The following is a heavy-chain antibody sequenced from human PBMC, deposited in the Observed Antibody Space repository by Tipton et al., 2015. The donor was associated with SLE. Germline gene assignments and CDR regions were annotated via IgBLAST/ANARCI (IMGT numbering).Heavy chain of an antibody. CDR2: INHSGTT. CDR3: VAILKGDYNSWFDP. Sequence: GLVKPSETLSHTCAVYGGSFSDYYWTWIRQPPGKGLEWIGEINHSGTTNYNPSLKSRVTISVDTSKNQFSLNLSPLTAADTAVYYCVAILKGDYNSWFDPWGQGTQVTVPS. CDR1: GGSFSDYY. J-gene: IGHJ5*02. D-gene: IGHD4-17*01. V-gene: IGHV4-34*01.